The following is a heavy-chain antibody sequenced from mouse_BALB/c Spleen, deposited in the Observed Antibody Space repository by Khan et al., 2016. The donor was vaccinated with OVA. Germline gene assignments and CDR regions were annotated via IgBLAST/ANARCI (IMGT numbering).Heavy chain of an antibody. D-gene: IGHD1-1*01. V-gene: IGHV1-80*01. CDR1: GYAFSNYW. CDR2: IYPGDGDT. CDR3: ARRGVVAYYAMDY. Sequence: QVQLQQSGAELVRPGSSVKISCKASGYAFSNYWMNWVKQRPGQGLEWIGQIYPGDGDTNYNGKFKGKATLTSDKSSSTVYMQLSSLTSEDSAGYFCARRGVVAYYAMDYWGQGTSVTGSS. J-gene: IGHJ4*01.